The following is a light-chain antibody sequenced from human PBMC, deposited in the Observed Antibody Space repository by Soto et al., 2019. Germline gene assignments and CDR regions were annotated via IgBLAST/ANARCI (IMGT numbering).Light chain of an antibody. CDR2: EVS. CDR3: SSYAGSNNYYL. J-gene: IGLJ1*01. Sequence: QSALAQPASVSGSPGQSITISCIGSSSDVGGYNYVSWYQHHPGRVPKPMIFEVSDRPSGVSNRFSGSKSGNTAYLTISGLQAEDEADYYCSSYAGSNNYYLFGTGTKVTVL. CDR1: SSDVGGYNY. V-gene: IGLV2-14*01.